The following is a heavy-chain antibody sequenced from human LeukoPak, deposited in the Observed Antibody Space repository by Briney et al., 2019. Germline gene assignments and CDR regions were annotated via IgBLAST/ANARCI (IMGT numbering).Heavy chain of an antibody. CDR2: IIPIFGAA. Sequence: SVKVSCKASGGTFSSYAISWVRQAPGQGLEWMGGIIPIFGAANYAQKFQGRVTMTRNTSISTAYMELSSLRSEDTAVYYCARGHYDYVWGSYRQRESAFDIWGQGTMVTVSS. CDR1: GGTFSSYA. D-gene: IGHD3-16*02. J-gene: IGHJ3*02. CDR3: ARGHYDYVWGSYRQRESAFDI. V-gene: IGHV1-69*05.